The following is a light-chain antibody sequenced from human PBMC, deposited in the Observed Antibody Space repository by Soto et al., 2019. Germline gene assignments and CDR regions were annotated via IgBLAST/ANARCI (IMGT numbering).Light chain of an antibody. CDR3: QHSYRTLWT. Sequence: DIQMTQSPSSLSASVGDRVTITCRASQSISSYLNWYQQKPGKAPTLLIYAASSLQSGVPLRFSGSGSGTDLSLNISSLQPEDFATYYCQHSYRTLWTFGQGTKVEIK. CDR2: AAS. J-gene: IGKJ1*01. V-gene: IGKV1-39*01. CDR1: QSISSY.